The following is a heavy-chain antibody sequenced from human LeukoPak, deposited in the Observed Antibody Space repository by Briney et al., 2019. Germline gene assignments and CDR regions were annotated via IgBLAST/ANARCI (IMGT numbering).Heavy chain of an antibody. CDR1: GFTFSSYA. V-gene: IGHV3-23*01. CDR2: ISGSGGST. Sequence: GGSLTLSCAASGFTFSSYAMSWIRQAPGKGLEWVSAISGSGGSTYYADSVKGRFTTSRDNSKNTLYLQMNSLRAEDTAVYYCAKSLVAAPRFDPWGQGTLVTVSS. D-gene: IGHD2-15*01. CDR3: AKSLVAAPRFDP. J-gene: IGHJ5*02.